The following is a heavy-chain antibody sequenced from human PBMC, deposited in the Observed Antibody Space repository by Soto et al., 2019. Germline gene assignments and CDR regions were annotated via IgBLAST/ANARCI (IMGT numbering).Heavy chain of an antibody. D-gene: IGHD3-9*01. V-gene: IGHV4-59*01. CDR3: ARAGTYYDILTGYLLPSRFYFDY. CDR2: IYYSGST. J-gene: IGHJ4*02. CDR1: GGSISNYY. Sequence: SETLSLTCTVSGGSISNYYWSLLRQPPGKGLEWIGYIYYSGSTNYNPSLKSRVTISVDTSKNQFSLKLSSVTAADTAVYYCARAGTYYDILTGYLLPSRFYFDYWGQGTLVTAS.